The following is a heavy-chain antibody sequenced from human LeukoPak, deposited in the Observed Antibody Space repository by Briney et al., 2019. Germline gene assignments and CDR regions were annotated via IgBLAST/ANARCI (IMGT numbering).Heavy chain of an antibody. J-gene: IGHJ4*02. CDR2: MSYDGSNK. CDR3: VKGITMIAKLPLDY. D-gene: IGHD3-22*01. CDR1: GFTISSYG. V-gene: IGHV3-30*18. Sequence: PGRSLSLSCAASGFTISSYGMHWARQAPGKGLEWVAVMSYDGSNKYYADSVKGRFTISRDNAKNTLYLQMNSLRAEDTAVYYCVKGITMIAKLPLDYWGQGTLVTVSS.